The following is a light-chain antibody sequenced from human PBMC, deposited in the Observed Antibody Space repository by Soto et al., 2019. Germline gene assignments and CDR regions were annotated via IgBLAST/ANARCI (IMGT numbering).Light chain of an antibody. J-gene: IGLJ1*01. V-gene: IGLV2-14*01. CDR3: SSYTNSSPYV. CDR2: EVS. CDR1: SSDVGAYDY. Sequence: QSSLTQPASVSGSPGQSITISCIGTSSDVGAYDYVSWCQHHPGKAPKLLIYEVSNRPSGVSNRFSGSKSGNTASLTISGLQAEDEADYYGSSYTNSSPYVVGLGTKVTVL.